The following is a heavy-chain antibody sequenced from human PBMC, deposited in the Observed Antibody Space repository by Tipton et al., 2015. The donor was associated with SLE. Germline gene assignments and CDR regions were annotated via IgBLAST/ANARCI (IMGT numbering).Heavy chain of an antibody. CDR1: GFTFSSYW. CDR3: AKQISPHYGMDV. J-gene: IGHJ6*02. CDR2: INSGGSST. D-gene: IGHD1/OR15-1a*01. Sequence: SLRLSCAASGFTFSSYWMHWVRQAPGKGLVWVSRINSGGSSTSYADSVKGRFTISRDNAKNTLYLQMNSLRTEDTAVYYCAKQISPHYGMDVWGQGTTVTVSS. V-gene: IGHV3-74*01.